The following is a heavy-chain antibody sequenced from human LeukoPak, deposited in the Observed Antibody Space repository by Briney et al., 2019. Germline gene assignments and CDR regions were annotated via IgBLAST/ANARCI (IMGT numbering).Heavy chain of an antibody. Sequence: ASVKVSCKASGYTFTSYDINWVRQATGQGLEWMGWMNPNSGNTGYAQKFQGRVTMTTDTSTSTAYMELRSLRSDDTAVYYCARTRPSLYYDFWSGYPDFDYWGQGTLVTVSS. CDR2: MNPNSGNT. V-gene: IGHV1-8*01. CDR3: ARTRPSLYYDFWSGYPDFDY. D-gene: IGHD3-3*01. CDR1: GYTFTSYD. J-gene: IGHJ4*02.